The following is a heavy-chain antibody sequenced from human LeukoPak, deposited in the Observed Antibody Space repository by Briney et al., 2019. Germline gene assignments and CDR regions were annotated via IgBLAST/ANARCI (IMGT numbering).Heavy chain of an antibody. Sequence: GESLKLSCRGSGYIFHRYGSSWVRQMPGKGLEWMGRIDPSDSYTDYSPSFQGHVTISADKSISTAYLQWSSLKASDTAMYYCARPDCSVGNWYLLLYWGQGRVVSVSS. D-gene: IGHD2-15*01. J-gene: IGHJ4*02. CDR1: GYIFHRYG. CDR3: ARPDCSVGNWYLLLY. V-gene: IGHV5-10-1*01. CDR2: IDPSDSYT.